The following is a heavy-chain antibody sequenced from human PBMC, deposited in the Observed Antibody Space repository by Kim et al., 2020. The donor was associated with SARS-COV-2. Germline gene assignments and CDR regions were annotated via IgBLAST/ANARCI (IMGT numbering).Heavy chain of an antibody. CDR1: GFTFSSYG. Sequence: GGSLRLSCAASGFTFSSYGMHWVRQAPGKGLEWVAVIWYDGSNKYYADSVKGRFTISRDNSKNTLYLQMNSLRAEDTAVYYCAREGMSKPTRATGYYYYYYYMDVWGKGTTVTVSS. CDR3: AREGMSKPTRATGYYYYYYYMDV. J-gene: IGHJ6*03. CDR2: IWYDGSNK. D-gene: IGHD5-12*01. V-gene: IGHV3-33*01.